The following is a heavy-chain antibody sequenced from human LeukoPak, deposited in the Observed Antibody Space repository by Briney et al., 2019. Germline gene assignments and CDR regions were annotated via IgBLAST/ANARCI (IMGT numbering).Heavy chain of an antibody. CDR2: IYYSGST. J-gene: IGHJ6*03. D-gene: IGHD2-2*01. Sequence: SSETLSLTCTVSGGSISSSSYYWGWIRQPPGKGLEWIGSIYYSGSTNYKPSLKSRVTISVDTSKNQFSLKLSSVTAADTAVYYCARTSALLGYCSSTSCYRSYYYYMDVWGKGTTVTISS. CDR3: ARTSALLGYCSSTSCYRSYYYYMDV. V-gene: IGHV4-39*07. CDR1: GGSISSSSYY.